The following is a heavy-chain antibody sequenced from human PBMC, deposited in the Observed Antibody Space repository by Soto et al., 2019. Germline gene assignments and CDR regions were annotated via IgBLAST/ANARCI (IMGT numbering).Heavy chain of an antibody. CDR3: ARFSGGSYNTYYFYYGMDV. V-gene: IGHV1-18*04. CDR2: ISAYNGNT. CDR1: GYTFTSYG. J-gene: IGHJ6*02. Sequence: ASVKVSCKASGYTFTSYGISWVRQAPGQGLDWMGWISAYNGNTKYAQDLQGRVTMTTDTSTSTAYMELRSLRSDDTAMYYCARFSGGSYNTYYFYYGMDVWGQGTTVTVS. D-gene: IGHD2-15*01.